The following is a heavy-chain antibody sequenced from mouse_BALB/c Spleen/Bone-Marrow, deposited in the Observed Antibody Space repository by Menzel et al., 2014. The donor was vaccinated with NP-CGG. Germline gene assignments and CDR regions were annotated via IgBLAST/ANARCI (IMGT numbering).Heavy chain of an antibody. CDR1: GYTFSSYW. Sequence: QVQLQQSGAELMKPGASVKISCKATGYTFSSYWIEWVKQRPGHGLEWIGEILPGSGSTNHNEKFKGKATFTADTSSNTAYMQLSSLTSEDSAVYYCARNGNYPAWFAYWGQGTLVTVSA. V-gene: IGHV1-9*01. J-gene: IGHJ3*01. D-gene: IGHD2-1*01. CDR2: ILPGSGST. CDR3: ARNGNYPAWFAY.